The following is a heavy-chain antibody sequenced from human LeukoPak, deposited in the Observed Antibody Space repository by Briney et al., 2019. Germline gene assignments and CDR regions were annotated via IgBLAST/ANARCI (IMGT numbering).Heavy chain of an antibody. CDR3: ARVFNYYDSSAMGY. J-gene: IGHJ4*02. D-gene: IGHD3-22*01. CDR2: TRNKANSYTT. Sequence: PGGSLRLSCAASGFTFSDHYMAWVRQAPGKGLEWVGRTRNKANSYTTEYAASVKGRFTISRDDSKNSLYLQMNSLKTEDTAVYYCARVFNYYDSSAMGYWGQGTLVTVSS. V-gene: IGHV3-72*01. CDR1: GFTFSDHY.